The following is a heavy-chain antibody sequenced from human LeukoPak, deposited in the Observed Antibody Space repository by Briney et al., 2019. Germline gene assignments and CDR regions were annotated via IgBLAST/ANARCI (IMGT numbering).Heavy chain of an antibody. CDR3: AKPPYCGGDCYSGFDY. CDR2: ISFGSTYI. J-gene: IGHJ4*02. Sequence: GGSLRLSCAASGFNFNIYSMNWVRQAPGRGLEWVSSISFGSTYISYADSVKGRFTISRDNSKNTLYLQMNSLRAEDTAVYYCAKPPYCGGDCYSGFDYWGQGTLVTVSS. D-gene: IGHD2-21*02. V-gene: IGHV3-21*04. CDR1: GFNFNIYS.